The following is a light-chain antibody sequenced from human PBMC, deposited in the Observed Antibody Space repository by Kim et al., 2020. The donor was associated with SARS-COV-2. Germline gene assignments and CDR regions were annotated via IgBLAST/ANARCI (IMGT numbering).Light chain of an antibody. CDR2: AVS. J-gene: IGKJ4*01. CDR1: QSVSSN. Sequence: VMTQSPATLSVSPGERATLSCRASQSVSSNVAWYQQKPGQAPSLLIYAVSTRATAIPARFSGSASGTDFTLTISSLQSEDFAIYYCQQYNNWPLTFGGGTKLEI. CDR3: QQYNNWPLT. V-gene: IGKV3-15*01.